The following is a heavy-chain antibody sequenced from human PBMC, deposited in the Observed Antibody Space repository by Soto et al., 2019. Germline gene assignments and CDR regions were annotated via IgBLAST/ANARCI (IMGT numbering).Heavy chain of an antibody. V-gene: IGHV1-69*01. CDR3: GRVIRSPSSDTTSYYMNPIDS. CDR2: IIPMFGAP. J-gene: IGHJ4*02. Sequence: QVQLVQSVAEVKKPTSSVKVSCKASGGDFSRDAISWVRQAPGQGLEWMGGIIPMFGAPNYAQRFQGRLTLTADASTTTAYMEMHSLRSEDTAVYYCGRVIRSPSSDTTSYYMNPIDSWGQGTLVTVSS. D-gene: IGHD3-22*01. CDR1: GGDFSRDA.